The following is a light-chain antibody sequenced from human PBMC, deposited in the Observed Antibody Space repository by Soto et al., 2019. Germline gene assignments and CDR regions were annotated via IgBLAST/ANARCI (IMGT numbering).Light chain of an antibody. CDR2: SAS. V-gene: IGKV3-15*01. J-gene: IGKJ1*01. Sequence: EIVMTQSPATLSVSPGXRATLSCRASQSVRSDLAWYHQKPGQAPRLLIYSASTRATGIPARFSGSGSGTEFTLTINSLQSEDFAVYYCQQYNNWPRTFGQGTKADIK. CDR1: QSVRSD. CDR3: QQYNNWPRT.